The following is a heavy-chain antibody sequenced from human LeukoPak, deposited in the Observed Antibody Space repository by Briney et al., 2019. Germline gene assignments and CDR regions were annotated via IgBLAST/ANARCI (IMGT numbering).Heavy chain of an antibody. CDR2: IRSKAYGGTT. J-gene: IGHJ4*02. CDR1: GFTFSSYA. D-gene: IGHD1-26*01. Sequence: PGGSLRLSCAASGFTFSSYAMSWVRQAPGKGLEWVSFIRSKAYGGTTEYAASVKGRFIVSRDDSKSIAYLQMSSLKTEDTAVYYCTRAKWELVGPHYWGQGTLVTVSS. V-gene: IGHV3-49*04. CDR3: TRAKWELVGPHY.